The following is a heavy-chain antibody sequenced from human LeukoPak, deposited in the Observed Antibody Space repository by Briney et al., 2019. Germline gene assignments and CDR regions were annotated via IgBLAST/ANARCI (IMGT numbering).Heavy chain of an antibody. Sequence: SVKVSCKASGGTFSSYAISWVRQAPGQGLEWMGRIIPILGIANYVQKFQGRVTITADKSTSTAYMELSSLRSEDTAVYYCASPVAYCGGDPRCPLDYWGQGTLVTVSS. CDR3: ASPVAYCGGDPRCPLDY. D-gene: IGHD2-21*02. V-gene: IGHV1-69*04. J-gene: IGHJ4*02. CDR1: GGTFSSYA. CDR2: IIPILGIA.